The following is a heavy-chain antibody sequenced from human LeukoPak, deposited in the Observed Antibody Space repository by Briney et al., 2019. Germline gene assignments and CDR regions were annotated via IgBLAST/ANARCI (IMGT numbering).Heavy chain of an antibody. CDR2: IKQDGSEK. CDR3: ARYDSSSWYGFDAFDI. J-gene: IGHJ3*02. V-gene: IGHV3-7*01. Sequence: GGSLRLSCAASGFTFSSYWMSWVRQAPGKGLEWVANIKQDGSEKYYVDSVKGRFTISRDNAKNSLYLQMNSLRAEDTAVYYCARYDSSSWYGFDAFDIWGQGTMVTVSS. D-gene: IGHD6-13*01. CDR1: GFTFSSYW.